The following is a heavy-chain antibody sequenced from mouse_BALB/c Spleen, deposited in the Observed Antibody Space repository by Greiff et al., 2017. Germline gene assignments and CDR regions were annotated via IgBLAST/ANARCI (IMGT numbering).Heavy chain of an antibody. J-gene: IGHJ1*01. CDR1: GYTFTSYW. V-gene: IGHV1-7*01. D-gene: IGHD2-10*02. CDR2: INPSTGYT. Sequence: VQLQQSGAELAKPGASVKLSCKASGYTFTSYWMYWVKQRPGQGLEWIEYINPSTGYTDYNQKFKDKATLTADKSSSTAYMQLSSLTSEDAAVYYCARGGYGSLGLWGAGTTVTVSS. CDR3: ARGGYGSLGL.